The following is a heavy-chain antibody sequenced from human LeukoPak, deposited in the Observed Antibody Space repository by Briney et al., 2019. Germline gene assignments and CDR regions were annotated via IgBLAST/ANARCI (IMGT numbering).Heavy chain of an antibody. V-gene: IGHV3-74*01. D-gene: IGHD2-2*01. CDR2: INGDGSST. J-gene: IGHJ3*01. CDR3: TRTEYCSPTSCKYAAF. Sequence: GGSLRLSCAASGFTFSSNWMHWVRQAPGKGLVWVSQINGDGSSTNYADFVKGRFTISRDNAKNTLYLQMNSLRAEDTAVYYCTRTEYCSPTSCKYAAFWGQGTMVTVSS. CDR1: GFTFSSNW.